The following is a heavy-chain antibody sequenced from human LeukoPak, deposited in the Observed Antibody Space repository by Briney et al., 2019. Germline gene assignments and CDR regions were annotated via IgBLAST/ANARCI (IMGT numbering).Heavy chain of an antibody. Sequence: ASVKVSCKASGYTFTGYYMHWVRQAPGQGLEWMGRINPNSGGTNYAQKFQGRVTMTRDTSISTAYMELSRLRSDDTAVYYCARDRVVGAPTDIFDYWGQGTLVTVSS. CDR2: INPNSGGT. J-gene: IGHJ4*02. D-gene: IGHD1-26*01. CDR1: GYTFTGYY. CDR3: ARDRVVGAPTDIFDY. V-gene: IGHV1-2*06.